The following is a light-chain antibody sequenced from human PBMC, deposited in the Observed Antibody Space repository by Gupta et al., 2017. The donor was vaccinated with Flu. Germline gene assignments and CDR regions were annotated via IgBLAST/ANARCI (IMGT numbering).Light chain of an antibody. V-gene: IGLV2-8*01. J-gene: IGLJ1*01. CDR3: ISYAGNSLSGG. CDR1: PSDIGTYLY. CDR2: EVT. Sequence: HSALTQPPSASGSPAHSDTISRTGPPSDIGTYLYVSWYQQHPGKAPTLIIYEVTKRPSGVPDRFSGSKSGNTASLTVSGLQAEDEADYFCISYAGNSLSGGFGTGTKVTVL.